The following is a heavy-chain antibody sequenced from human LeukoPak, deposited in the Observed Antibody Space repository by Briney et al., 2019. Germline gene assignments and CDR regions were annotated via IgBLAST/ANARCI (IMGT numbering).Heavy chain of an antibody. CDR2: INPNSGGT. V-gene: IGHV1-2*02. J-gene: IGHJ4*02. Sequence: GASVKVSCKASGYTFTGYYMHWVRQAPGQGLEWMGWINPNSGGTNYAQKFQGRVTMTRDTSISTAYMELSRLRSDDTAVYYCARGTYYYDSSGYSYPGYWGQGTLVTVSS. CDR3: ARGTYYYDSSGYSYPGY. CDR1: GYTFTGYY. D-gene: IGHD3-22*01.